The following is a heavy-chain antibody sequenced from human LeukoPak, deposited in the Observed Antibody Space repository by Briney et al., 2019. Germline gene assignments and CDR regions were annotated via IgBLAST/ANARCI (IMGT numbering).Heavy chain of an antibody. Sequence: PGGSLRLSCAASGFTFSSYWMHWVRQAPGKGLEWVANIKQDGSEKYYVDSVKGRFTISRDNAKNSLYLQMNSLRAEDTAVYYCARDGDYDFWSGYIDYWGQGTLVTVSS. CDR1: GFTFSSYW. CDR3: ARDGDYDFWSGYIDY. CDR2: IKQDGSEK. V-gene: IGHV3-7*01. D-gene: IGHD3-3*01. J-gene: IGHJ4*02.